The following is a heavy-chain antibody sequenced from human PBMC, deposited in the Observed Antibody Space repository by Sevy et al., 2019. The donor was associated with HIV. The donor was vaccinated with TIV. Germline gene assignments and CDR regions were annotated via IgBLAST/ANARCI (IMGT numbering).Heavy chain of an antibody. CDR1: EFAFNIHN. D-gene: IGHD6-13*01. CDR3: ARTFSFSWYDY. V-gene: IGHV3-21*01. Sequence: GGSLRLSCVASEFAFNIHNMSWVRQAPGKGLEWVSSISTSSNNIYNADSVEGRITISRDNAKNSLYLQMNSLRAEDTAVYYCARTFSFSWYDYWGQGTLVTVSS. J-gene: IGHJ4*02. CDR2: ISTSSNNI.